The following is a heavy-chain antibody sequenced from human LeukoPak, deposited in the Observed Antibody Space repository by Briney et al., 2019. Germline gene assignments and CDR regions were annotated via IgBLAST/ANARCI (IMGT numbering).Heavy chain of an antibody. J-gene: IGHJ4*02. D-gene: IGHD6-13*01. CDR2: VTSDGSGT. Sequence: PGGSLRLSCAASGFTFSSDWLHWVRQAPWKGLVWVARVTSDGSGTSYADSVKGRFTISRDNAKNTLYLQMNSLRVEDTAVYYCLCIEAIGTGLIDHWGQGTLVTVSS. CDR1: GFTFSSDW. CDR3: LCIEAIGTGLIDH. V-gene: IGHV3-74*01.